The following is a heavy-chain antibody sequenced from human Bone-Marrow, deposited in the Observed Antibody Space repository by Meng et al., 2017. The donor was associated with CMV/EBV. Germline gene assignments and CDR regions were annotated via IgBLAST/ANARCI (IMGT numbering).Heavy chain of an antibody. V-gene: IGHV1-18*01. CDR1: GYTFTRFG. CDR2: ISAYNGNT. Sequence: ASVKVSCKASGYTFTRFGISWVRQAPGQGLEWMGWISAYNGNTNYAQKLQGRVSMTTDTSTTTAHMEVRSLRSDDTAVYYCARDGGPGGAADYYYYYGMDVWGQGTTVTGSS. D-gene: IGHD3-16*01. J-gene: IGHJ6*01. CDR3: ARDGGPGGAADYYYYYGMDV.